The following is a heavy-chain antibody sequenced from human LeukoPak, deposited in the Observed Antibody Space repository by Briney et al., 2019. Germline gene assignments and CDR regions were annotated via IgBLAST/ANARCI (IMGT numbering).Heavy chain of an antibody. J-gene: IGHJ4*02. V-gene: IGHV3-11*01. Sequence: GGSLRLSCAASGFTFSDYYMSWIRQAPGKGLEWVSYITSGGTKYYADSVKGRFTISRDNAKNSLYLQVNSLRAEDTAVYYCARGPFWSGYYDDWGQGTLVTVSS. CDR3: ARGPFWSGYYDD. CDR1: GFTFSDYY. D-gene: IGHD3-3*01. CDR2: ITSGGTK.